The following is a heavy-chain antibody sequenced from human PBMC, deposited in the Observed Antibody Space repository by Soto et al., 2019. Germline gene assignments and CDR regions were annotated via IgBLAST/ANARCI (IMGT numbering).Heavy chain of an antibody. CDR3: ARTPGT. D-gene: IGHD2-15*01. Sequence: MSLTCPVSGGSIMSYYWSWIRQHPGKGLEWIGYIYYSGSTYYNPSLKSRATISVDTSKNQFSLKLSSVTAADTAVYYCARTPGTWGQGTLVTVSS. J-gene: IGHJ5*02. CDR2: IYYSGST. V-gene: IGHV4-31*03. CDR1: GGSIMSYY.